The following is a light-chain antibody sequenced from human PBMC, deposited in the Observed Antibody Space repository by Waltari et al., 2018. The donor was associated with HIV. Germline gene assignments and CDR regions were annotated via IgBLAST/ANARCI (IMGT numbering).Light chain of an antibody. CDR3: LSADTSVTWV. Sequence: SSELAQDPAVSVALGQTVRITCQGDSVRSYYASWYQQKPGQAPVLVIYKDTERPSGIPERFSGSSSGTTVTLTISGVQAEDDADYYCLSADTSVTWVFGGGTKLTVL. CDR2: KDT. V-gene: IGLV3-19*01. CDR1: SVRSYY. J-gene: IGLJ3*02.